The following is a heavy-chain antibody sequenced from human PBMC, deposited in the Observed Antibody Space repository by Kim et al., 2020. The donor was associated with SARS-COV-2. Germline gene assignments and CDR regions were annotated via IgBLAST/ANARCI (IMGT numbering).Heavy chain of an antibody. V-gene: IGHV3-30*03. CDR2: ISYDGSNK. Sequence: GGSLRLSCAASGFTFSSYGMHWVRQAPGKGLEWVAVISYDGSNKYYADSVKGRFTISRDNSKNTLYLQMNSLRAEDTAVYYCATGPDILTNLQHWGQGTLVTVSS. CDR1: GFTFSSYG. D-gene: IGHD3-9*01. CDR3: ATGPDILTNLQH. J-gene: IGHJ1*01.